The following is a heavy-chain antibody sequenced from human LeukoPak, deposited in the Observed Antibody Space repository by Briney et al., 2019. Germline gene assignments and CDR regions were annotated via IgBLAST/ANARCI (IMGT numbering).Heavy chain of an antibody. CDR1: GFTFSSYS. D-gene: IGHD3-3*01. CDR2: ISSSSSTI. V-gene: IGHV3-48*04. CDR3: ARDLEITKYDFWSGYGFDP. J-gene: IGHJ5*02. Sequence: PGGSLRLSCAASGFTFSSYSMNWVRQAPGKGLEWVSYISSSSSTIYYADSVKGRFTISRDNAKNSLYLQMNSLRAEDTAVYYCARDLEITKYDFWSGYGFDPWGQGTLVTVSS.